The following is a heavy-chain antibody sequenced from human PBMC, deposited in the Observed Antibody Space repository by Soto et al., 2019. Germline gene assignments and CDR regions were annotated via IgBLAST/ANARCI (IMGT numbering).Heavy chain of an antibody. Sequence: ASVKVSCKASGYTFSSYGITWVRQAPGQGLEWMGWISGYNGYTNYAQKFQDRVTVTTDTSTTTAYLKLRSLTSDDTAVYYCARDRRDYVWGSYRSYFDYWGQGTQVTVSS. J-gene: IGHJ4*02. CDR2: ISGYNGYT. CDR1: GYTFSSYG. CDR3: ARDRRDYVWGSYRSYFDY. D-gene: IGHD3-16*02. V-gene: IGHV1-18*01.